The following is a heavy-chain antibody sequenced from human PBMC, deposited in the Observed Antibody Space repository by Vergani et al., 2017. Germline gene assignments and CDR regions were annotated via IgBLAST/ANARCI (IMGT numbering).Heavy chain of an antibody. D-gene: IGHD4-17*01. V-gene: IGHV4-59*11. CDR3: ARETTATTNQGYYYGMDV. Sequence: QVQLQESGPGLVKPSETLSLTCTVSGGSISSHYWSWIRQPPGKGLEWIGYIYYSGSTNYNPSLKSRVTISVDTSKNQFSLKLSSVTAADTAVYYCARETTATTNQGYYYGMDVWGQGTTVTVSS. CDR1: GGSISSHY. CDR2: IYYSGST. J-gene: IGHJ6*02.